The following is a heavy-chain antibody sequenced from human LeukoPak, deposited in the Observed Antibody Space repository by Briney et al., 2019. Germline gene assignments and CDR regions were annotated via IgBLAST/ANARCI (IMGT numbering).Heavy chain of an antibody. Sequence: SQTLSLTCAVSGGSISSGGYSWSWIRPPPGKGLEWIGYIYHSGSTYYNPSLKSRVPISVDRSKDQFSLKLSSVTAADTAVYYCARGEVGGRYDFDNWFDPWGQGTLVTVSS. CDR1: GGSISSGGYS. J-gene: IGHJ5*02. CDR2: IYHSGST. CDR3: ARGEVGGRYDFDNWFDP. V-gene: IGHV4-30-2*01. D-gene: IGHD3-3*01.